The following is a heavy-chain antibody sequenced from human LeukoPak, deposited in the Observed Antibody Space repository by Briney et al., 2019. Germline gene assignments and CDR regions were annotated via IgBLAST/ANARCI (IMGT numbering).Heavy chain of an antibody. CDR3: ASTSITYYDFWSGDNWFDP. V-gene: IGHV1-2*02. J-gene: IGHJ5*02. D-gene: IGHD3-3*01. CDR1: GYTFTGYY. CDR2: INPNSGAT. Sequence: ASVKVSCKASGYTFTGYYIHWVRQAPGQGLEWMGWINPNSGATNYAQNFQGRVTMTRDTSISTAYMELSRLRSDDTAVYYCASTSITYYDFWSGDNWFDPWGQGTLVTVSS.